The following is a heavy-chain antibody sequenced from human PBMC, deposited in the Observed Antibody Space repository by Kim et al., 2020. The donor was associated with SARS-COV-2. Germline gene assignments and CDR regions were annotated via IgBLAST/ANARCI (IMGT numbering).Heavy chain of an antibody. J-gene: IGHJ4*02. CDR3: ARDLAYYYGSGNIG. V-gene: IGHV3-33*05. Sequence: GGSLRLSCAASGFTFSSYGMHWVRQAPGKGLEWVAVISYDGSNKYYADSVKGRFTISRDNSKNTLYLQMNSLRAEDTAVYYCARDLAYYYGSGNIGWGQGTLVTVSS. D-gene: IGHD3-10*01. CDR2: ISYDGSNK. CDR1: GFTFSSYG.